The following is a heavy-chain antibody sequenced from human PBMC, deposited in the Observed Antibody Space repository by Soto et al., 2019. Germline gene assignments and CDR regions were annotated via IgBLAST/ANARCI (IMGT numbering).Heavy chain of an antibody. CDR3: ARDIAYDSSGYYYSH. Sequence: ASVKVSCKASGYTFTSYGISWVLQAPGQGLEWMGWISAYNGNTNYAQKLQGRVTMTTDTSTSTAYMELRSLRSDDTAVYYCARDIAYDSSGYYYSHWGQGTLVTVSS. CDR2: ISAYNGNT. CDR1: GYTFTSYG. D-gene: IGHD3-22*01. J-gene: IGHJ4*02. V-gene: IGHV1-18*01.